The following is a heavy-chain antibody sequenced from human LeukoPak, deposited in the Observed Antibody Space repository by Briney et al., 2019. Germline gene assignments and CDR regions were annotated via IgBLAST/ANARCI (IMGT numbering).Heavy chain of an antibody. D-gene: IGHD3-3*01. CDR2: IYYSGST. V-gene: IGHV4-59*08. CDR3: ARESLTIFGVVIMEGLDY. J-gene: IGHJ4*02. Sequence: SETLSLTCTVSGGSISSYYWSWIRQPPGKGLEWIGYIYYSGSTNYNPSLKSRVTISVDTSKNQFSLKLSSVTAADTAVYYCARESLTIFGVVIMEGLDYWGQGTLVTVSS. CDR1: GGSISSYY.